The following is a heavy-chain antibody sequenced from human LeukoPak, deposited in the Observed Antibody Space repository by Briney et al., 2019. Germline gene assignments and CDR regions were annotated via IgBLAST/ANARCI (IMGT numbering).Heavy chain of an antibody. Sequence: GGSLRLSCAASGFTFSSYWMSWVRQAPGKGLEWVANIKQDGSEKYYVDSVKGRFTISRDSAKNSLYLQMNSLRAEDTAVYYCARNSYCRGGSCYLDYWGQGTLVTVSS. CDR3: ARNSYCRGGSCYLDY. CDR1: GFTFSSYW. V-gene: IGHV3-7*01. J-gene: IGHJ4*02. D-gene: IGHD2-15*01. CDR2: IKQDGSEK.